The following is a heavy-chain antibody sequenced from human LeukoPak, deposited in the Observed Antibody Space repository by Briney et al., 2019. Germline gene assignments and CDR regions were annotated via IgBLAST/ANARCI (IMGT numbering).Heavy chain of an antibody. CDR3: ARDRPPPGRITMVRGVINRGYYFDY. V-gene: IGHV1-46*01. CDR1: GYTFTGYY. J-gene: IGHJ4*02. CDR2: INPSGGST. Sequence: GASVKVSCKASGYTFTGYYMHWVRQAPGQGLEWMGIINPSGGSTSYAQKFQGRVTMTRDMSTSTVYMELSSLRSEDTAVYYCARDRPPPGRITMVRGVINRGYYFDYWGQGTLVTVSS. D-gene: IGHD3-10*01.